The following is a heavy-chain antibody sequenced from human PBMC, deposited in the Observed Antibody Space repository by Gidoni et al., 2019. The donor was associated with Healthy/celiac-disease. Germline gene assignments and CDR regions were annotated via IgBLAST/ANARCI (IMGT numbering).Heavy chain of an antibody. J-gene: IGHJ6*02. V-gene: IGHV1-46*01. CDR1: GYPFTSYY. CDR3: ARDLSSRSTPPYGMDG. Sequence: QVQLVQSGAEVKKPGASVQVSCQASGYPFTSYYMHCVRQAPRQGLDWMGIINPSGCSTSYAQKFQGRVTMTRDTSTSTVYMELSSLRSEDTAVYYCARDLSSRSTPPYGMDGWGQGTTVTVSS. CDR2: INPSGCST.